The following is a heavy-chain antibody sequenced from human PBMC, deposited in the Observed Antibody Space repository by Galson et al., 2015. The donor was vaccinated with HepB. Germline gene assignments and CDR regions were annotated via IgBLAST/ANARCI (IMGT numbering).Heavy chain of an antibody. CDR2: ISYDGSNK. CDR3: AKGLRWELLGVYGYFDY. CDR1: G. Sequence: GMHWVRQAPGKGLEWVAVISYDGSNKYYADSVKGRFTISRDNSKNTLYLQMNSLRAEDTAVYYCAKGLRWELLGVYGYFDY. V-gene: IGHV3-30*18. J-gene: IGHJ4*03. D-gene: IGHD1-26*01.